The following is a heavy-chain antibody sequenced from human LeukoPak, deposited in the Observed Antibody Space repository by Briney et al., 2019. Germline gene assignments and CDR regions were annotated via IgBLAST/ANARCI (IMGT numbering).Heavy chain of an antibody. Sequence: GAPVKVSCKASGGTFSSYAISWVRQAPGQGLEWMGRIIPIFGTANYAQKFQGRVTITTDESTSTAYMELSSLRSEDTAVYYCARDWMGRDVAVAGPYDYWGQGTLVTVSS. J-gene: IGHJ4*02. V-gene: IGHV1-69*05. CDR2: IIPIFGTA. CDR1: GGTFSSYA. CDR3: ARDWMGRDVAVAGPYDY. D-gene: IGHD6-19*01.